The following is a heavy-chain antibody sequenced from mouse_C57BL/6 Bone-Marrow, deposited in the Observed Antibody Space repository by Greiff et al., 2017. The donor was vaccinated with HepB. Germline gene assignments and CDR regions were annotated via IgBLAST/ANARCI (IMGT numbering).Heavy chain of an antibody. CDR1: GYTFTSSG. D-gene: IGHD1-1*01. J-gene: IGHJ4*01. V-gene: IGHV1-81*01. CDR3: ARSILRRYAMDY. Sequence: QVQLQQSGAELARPGASVKLSCKASGYTFTSSGISWVKQRTGQGLEWIGEIYPRSGNTYYNEKFKGKATLTADKSSSTAYMELRSLTSEDSAVDVCARSILRRYAMDYWGQGTSVTVSS. CDR2: IYPRSGNT.